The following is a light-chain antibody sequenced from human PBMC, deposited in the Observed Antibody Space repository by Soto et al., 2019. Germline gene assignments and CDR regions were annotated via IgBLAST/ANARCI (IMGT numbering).Light chain of an antibody. CDR3: QQLNSYPQT. CDR2: AAS. CDR1: QGISSY. J-gene: IGKJ2*01. Sequence: DIQLTQSPSFLSASVGDRVNITCRASQGISSYLAWYQQKPGKAPKLLIYAASTLQSGVPSRFSGSGSGTECTLTISSLQPEDFATYYCQQLNSYPQTFGQGNKLEIK. V-gene: IGKV1-9*01.